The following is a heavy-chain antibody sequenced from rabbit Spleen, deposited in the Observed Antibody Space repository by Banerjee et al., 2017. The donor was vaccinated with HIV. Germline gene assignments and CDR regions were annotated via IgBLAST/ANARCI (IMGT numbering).Heavy chain of an antibody. CDR1: GFSFSSSDY. D-gene: IGHD4-2*01. V-gene: IGHV1S40*01. Sequence: QSLEESGGGLVQPEGSLALTCKASGFSFSSSDYICWVRQAPGKGLEWISCIAGSSSGFTYSATWAKGRFTISKTSSTTVTLQMTSLTAADTATYFCARGGYGGHIYAMGLWGQGTLVTVS. CDR3: ARGGYGGHIYAMGL. CDR2: IAGSSSGFT. J-gene: IGHJ4*01.